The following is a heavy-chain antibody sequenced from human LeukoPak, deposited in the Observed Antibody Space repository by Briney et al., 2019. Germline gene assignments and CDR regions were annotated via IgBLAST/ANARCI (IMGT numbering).Heavy chain of an antibody. V-gene: IGHV3-30*02. D-gene: IGHD3-10*01. CDR2: IRYDGSNK. CDR1: GFTFSSYG. CDR3: ARDYYYGSGSYYRNAFDI. J-gene: IGHJ3*02. Sequence: GGSLRLSCAASGFTFSSYGMHWVRQAPGKGLEWVAFIRYDGSNKYYADSVKGRFTISRDNAKNSLYLQMNSLTAEDTAVYYCARDYYYGSGSYYRNAFDIWGQGTMVTVSS.